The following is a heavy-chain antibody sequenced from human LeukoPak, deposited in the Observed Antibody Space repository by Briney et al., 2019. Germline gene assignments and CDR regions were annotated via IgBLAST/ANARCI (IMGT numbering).Heavy chain of an antibody. Sequence: ASVKVSCKASGYTFTSYGISWVRQAPGQGLEWMGWISAYNGNTNYAQKLQGRVTMTTDTSTSTAYVELRSLRSDDTAVYYCARDQVARIAAAGTTDYWGQGTLVTVSS. J-gene: IGHJ4*02. CDR1: GYTFTSYG. CDR2: ISAYNGNT. D-gene: IGHD6-13*01. V-gene: IGHV1-18*01. CDR3: ARDQVARIAAAGTTDY.